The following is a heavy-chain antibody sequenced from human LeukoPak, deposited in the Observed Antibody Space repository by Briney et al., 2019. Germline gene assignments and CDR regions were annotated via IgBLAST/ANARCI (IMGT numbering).Heavy chain of an antibody. Sequence: SETLSLTCAVYGGSFSDDYWTWIRQPPGKGLEWIGEINHSGSANYNPSLKSQVSISVDTSKTQFSLKLGSVTAADTAVYYCARGGEYSRSSDYYFYLDVWGKGTTVTVSS. CDR3: ARGGEYSRSSDYYFYLDV. CDR2: INHSGSA. V-gene: IGHV4-34*01. D-gene: IGHD6-6*01. J-gene: IGHJ6*03. CDR1: GGSFSDDY.